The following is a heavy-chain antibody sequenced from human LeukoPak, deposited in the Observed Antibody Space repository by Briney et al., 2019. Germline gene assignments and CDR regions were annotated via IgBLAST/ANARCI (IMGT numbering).Heavy chain of an antibody. CDR3: ARGNGAFDI. V-gene: IGHV4-30-2*01. CDR1: GGSTSSGGYS. Sequence: SQTLSLTCAVSGGSTSSGGYSWSWIRQPPGKGLEWIGYIYHSGSTYYNPSLKSRVTISVDRSKNQFSLKLSSVTAADTAVYYCARGNGAFDIWGQGTMVTVSS. CDR2: IYHSGST. J-gene: IGHJ3*02. D-gene: IGHD2-8*01.